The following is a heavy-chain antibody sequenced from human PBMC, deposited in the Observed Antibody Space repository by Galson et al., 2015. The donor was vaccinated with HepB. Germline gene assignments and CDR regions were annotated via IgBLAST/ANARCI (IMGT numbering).Heavy chain of an antibody. V-gene: IGHV1-69*04. D-gene: IGHD6-13*01. Sequence: SVKVSCKASGGTFSSYATSWVRQAPGQGLEWMGRIIPILGIANYAQKFQGRVTITADKSTSTAYMELSSLRSEDTAVYYCAVVIAAAYYYYGMDVWGQGTTVTVSS. CDR1: GGTFSSYA. J-gene: IGHJ6*02. CDR3: AVVIAAAYYYYGMDV. CDR2: IIPILGIA.